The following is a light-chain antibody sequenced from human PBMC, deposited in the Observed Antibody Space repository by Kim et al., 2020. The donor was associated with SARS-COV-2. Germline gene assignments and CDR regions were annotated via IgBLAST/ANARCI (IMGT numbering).Light chain of an antibody. CDR3: QHFDSLPYT. J-gene: IGKJ2*01. Sequence: SASVGDRVTITCQASQDIRNFLNWFQHKPGKAPKLLTYDASTLGAGVPSRFSGSGSGTDFTFTISSLQPEDIATYYCQHFDSLPYTFGQGTKLEI. CDR1: QDIRNF. V-gene: IGKV1-33*01. CDR2: DAS.